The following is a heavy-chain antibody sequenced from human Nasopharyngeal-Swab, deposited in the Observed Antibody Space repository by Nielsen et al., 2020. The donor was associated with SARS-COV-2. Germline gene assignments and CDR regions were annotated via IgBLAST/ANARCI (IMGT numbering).Heavy chain of an antibody. CDR2: IYYNGNT. CDR1: GDSIAYSTFY. CDR3: VRASSWYYFDF. J-gene: IGHJ4*02. V-gene: IGHV4-39*01. D-gene: IGHD6-13*01. Sequence: LETLSLTCTVSGDSIAYSTFYWGWIRQPPGKGLEWIGNIYYNGNTYQNPSLKSRLTISVDKSKNQFSLQLSSVSAADTAVYFCVRASSWYYFDFWGQGMQVTVSS.